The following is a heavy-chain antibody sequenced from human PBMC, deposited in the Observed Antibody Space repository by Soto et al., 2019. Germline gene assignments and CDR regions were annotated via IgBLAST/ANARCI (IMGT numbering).Heavy chain of an antibody. CDR1: GYDFTTYG. J-gene: IGHJ3*02. Sequence: ASVKVSCKGSGYDFTTYGITWVRQAPGQGLEWMGWISAYNGNTNYAQKLQGRVTMTEDTSTDTAYMELSSLRSEDTAVYYCATAVVVTPDAFDIWGQGTMVTVSS. V-gene: IGHV1-18*01. CDR3: ATAVVVTPDAFDI. CDR2: ISAYNGNT. D-gene: IGHD2-21*02.